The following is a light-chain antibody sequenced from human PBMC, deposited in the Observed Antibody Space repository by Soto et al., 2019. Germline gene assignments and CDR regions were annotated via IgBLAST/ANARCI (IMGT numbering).Light chain of an antibody. CDR3: QQYNNRPLT. Sequence: EIVMTQSPATLSVSPGERATLSCRASQSVSSNLAWYQQKPGQAPRLLIYGASTRATGIPARFSGSGSGTEFPLTLSSLQSEDFAVYYWQQYNNRPLTFGGGTKVEVK. CDR1: QSVSSN. V-gene: IGKV3-15*01. J-gene: IGKJ4*01. CDR2: GAS.